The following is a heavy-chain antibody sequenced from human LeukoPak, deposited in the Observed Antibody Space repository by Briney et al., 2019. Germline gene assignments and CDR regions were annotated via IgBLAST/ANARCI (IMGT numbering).Heavy chain of an antibody. D-gene: IGHD3-16*01. CDR3: ARGGNGPFDY. V-gene: IGHV3-53*01. Sequence: GGSLRLSCAASGSTVSSNYMSWVRQAPGKGLEWVSIIYSGGGTYYADSVKGRFTISRDNSKNTLYLQINSLRAEDTAVYYCARGGNGPFDYWGQGTLVTVSS. CDR2: IYSGGGT. J-gene: IGHJ4*02. CDR1: GSTVSSNY.